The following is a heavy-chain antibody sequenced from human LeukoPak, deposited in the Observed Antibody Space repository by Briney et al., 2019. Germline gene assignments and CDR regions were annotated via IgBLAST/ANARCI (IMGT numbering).Heavy chain of an antibody. J-gene: IGHJ4*02. D-gene: IGHD5-12*01. CDR2: INPSGGST. CDR1: GYTFTSYY. Sequence: ASVKVSCKASGYTFTSYYMHWVRQAPGQGLEWMGIINPSGGSTSYAQKFQGRVTMTRDTSISTAYMELSRLRSDDTAVYYCARGGPMVATMYVDYWGQGTLVTVSS. CDR3: ARGGPMVATMYVDY. V-gene: IGHV1-46*01.